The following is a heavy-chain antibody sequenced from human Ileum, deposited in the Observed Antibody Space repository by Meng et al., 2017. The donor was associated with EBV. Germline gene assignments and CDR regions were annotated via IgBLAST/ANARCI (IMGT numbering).Heavy chain of an antibody. CDR3: ARPIAAAGWFDP. CDR1: GGPINSSSYY. CDR2: IYYSGRT. Sequence: QLQLQELGPGLVQPSQTPSRTCTVSGGPINSSSYYWCSIRQPPGKGLEWIGSIYYSGRTYYNPSLKSRVTISVDTSKNQFSLKLSSVTAADTAVYYCARPIAAAGWFDPWGQGTLVTVSS. J-gene: IGHJ5*02. D-gene: IGHD6-13*01. V-gene: IGHV4-39*01.